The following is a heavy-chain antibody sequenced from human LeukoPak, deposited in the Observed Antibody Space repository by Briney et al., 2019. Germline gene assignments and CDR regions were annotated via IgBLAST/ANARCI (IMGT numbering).Heavy chain of an antibody. CDR1: GYTFTGYY. D-gene: IGHD6-19*01. CDR2: INPNSGGT. V-gene: IGHV1-2*02. Sequence: GASVEVSCKASGYTFTGYYMHWVRQAPGQGLEWMGWINPNSGGTNYAQKFQGRVTMTRDTSISTAYMELSRLRSDDTAVYYCARDRGIAVAEGAFDYWGQGTLVTVSS. J-gene: IGHJ4*02. CDR3: ARDRGIAVAEGAFDY.